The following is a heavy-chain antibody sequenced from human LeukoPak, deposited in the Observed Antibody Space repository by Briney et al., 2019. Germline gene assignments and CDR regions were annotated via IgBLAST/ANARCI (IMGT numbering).Heavy chain of an antibody. J-gene: IGHJ3*02. CDR1: GGSISSYY. Sequence: PSETLSLTCTVSGGSISSYYWSWIRQPPGKGLEWIGYIYYSGSTNYNPSLKSRVAMSVDTSKNQFSLKLRSVTAADTAVYYCARDREFSGSYPDAFDIWGRGRMVTVSS. CDR2: IYYSGST. V-gene: IGHV4-59*01. CDR3: ARDREFSGSYPDAFDI. D-gene: IGHD1-26*01.